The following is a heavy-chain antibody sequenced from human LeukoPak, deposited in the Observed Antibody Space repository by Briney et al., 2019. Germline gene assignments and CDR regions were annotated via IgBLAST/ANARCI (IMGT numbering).Heavy chain of an antibody. CDR2: IYSGGST. CDR1: GFTFSYYW. V-gene: IGHV3-53*01. Sequence: GGSLRLSCAASGFTFSYYWMSWVRQAPGKGLEWVSLIYSGGSTYYADSVKGRFTISRDNSKNTLYLQMNSLRADDTAVYYCASYSSLDYWGQGTLVTVSS. J-gene: IGHJ4*02. CDR3: ASYSSLDY. D-gene: IGHD3-22*01.